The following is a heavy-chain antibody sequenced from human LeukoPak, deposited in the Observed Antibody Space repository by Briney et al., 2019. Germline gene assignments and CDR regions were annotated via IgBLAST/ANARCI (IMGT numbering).Heavy chain of an antibody. CDR1: GGSISSSNW. CDR3: ARGKNSNYYYYYGMDV. CDR2: IYHSGST. D-gene: IGHD4-11*01. J-gene: IGHJ6*02. Sequence: SGTLSLTCAVSGGSISSSNWWSWVRQPPGKGLEWIGEIYHSGSTNYNPSLKSRVTISVDTSKNQFSLKLSSVTAADTAVYYCARGKNSNYYYYYGMDVWGQGTTVTVSS. V-gene: IGHV4-4*02.